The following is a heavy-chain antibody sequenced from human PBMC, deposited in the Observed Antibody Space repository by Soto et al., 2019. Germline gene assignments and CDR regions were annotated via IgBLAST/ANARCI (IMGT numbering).Heavy chain of an antibody. CDR2: ILYSGTT. J-gene: IGHJ4*02. Sequence: SETLSLTCTVSGGSISKSNYFWGGIRQAPGKGLEWIASILYSGTTSYNSSLKSRVAISVDTSKNQFSLKLNSVTAADTAVYYCARLGWGNGDSDYWGQGTLVTVSS. CDR3: ARLGWGNGDSDY. D-gene: IGHD2-21*01. CDR1: GGSISKSNYF. V-gene: IGHV4-39*01.